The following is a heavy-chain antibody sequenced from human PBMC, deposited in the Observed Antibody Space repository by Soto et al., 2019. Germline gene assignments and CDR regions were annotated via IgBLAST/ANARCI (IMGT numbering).Heavy chain of an antibody. CDR2: ISGSGGST. CDR1: GFTFSSYA. V-gene: IGHV3-23*01. CDR3: AKVLVYFFFSYYYPPFRHLFVS. Sequence: HPGGSLRLSCAASGFTFSSYAMSWVRQAPGKGLEWVSAISGSGGSTYYADSVKGRFTISRDNSKNTLYLQMNSLRAEDTAGYYCAKVLVYFFFSYYYPPFRHLFVSRGQGSLDTCSS. D-gene: IGHD3-10*01. J-gene: IGHJ1*01.